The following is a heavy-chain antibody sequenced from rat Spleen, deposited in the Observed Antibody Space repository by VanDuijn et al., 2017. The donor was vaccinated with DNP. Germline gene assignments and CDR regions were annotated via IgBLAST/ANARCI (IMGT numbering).Heavy chain of an antibody. Sequence: QVQLQQSGAELVKPGSSVKISCKASGYTFTTYYITWIKQTTGQGLEYIGYINTGSGGTNYNEKFKGKATLTVDKSSSTAFMQLSSLTPDDSAVYYCARWVGARFAYWGQGTLVTVSS. D-gene: IGHD4-3*01. CDR1: GYTFTTYY. CDR2: INTGSGGT. J-gene: IGHJ3*01. V-gene: IGHV1-43*01. CDR3: ARWVGARFAY.